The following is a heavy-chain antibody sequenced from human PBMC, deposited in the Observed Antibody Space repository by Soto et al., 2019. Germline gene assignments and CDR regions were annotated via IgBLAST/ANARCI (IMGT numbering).Heavy chain of an antibody. J-gene: IGHJ5*02. V-gene: IGHV4-59*08. Sequence: SETLSLTCTVSGGSISSYYWSWIRQPPGKGLEWIGYIYYSGSTNYNPSLKSRVTISVDTSKNQFSLKLSSVTAADTAVYYCARQLLWFGEFLPNWFDPWGQGTLVTVSS. CDR3: ARQLLWFGEFLPNWFDP. D-gene: IGHD3-10*01. CDR1: GGSISSYY. CDR2: IYYSGST.